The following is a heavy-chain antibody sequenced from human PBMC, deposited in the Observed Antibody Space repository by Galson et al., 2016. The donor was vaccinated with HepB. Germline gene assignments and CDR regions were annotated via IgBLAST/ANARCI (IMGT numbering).Heavy chain of an antibody. V-gene: IGHV1-69*04. CDR3: ARDRGQSVVTASFDP. Sequence: SVKVSCKASGGTFSSYGISWVRQAPGQGLEWMGRIIPMVGITNSAQKFQGRVTITADKSTSTVYMELNSLRYDDTAVYYCARDRGQSVVTASFDPWGQGTLVTVSS. CDR2: IIPMVGIT. CDR1: GGTFSSYG. D-gene: IGHD2-21*02. J-gene: IGHJ5*02.